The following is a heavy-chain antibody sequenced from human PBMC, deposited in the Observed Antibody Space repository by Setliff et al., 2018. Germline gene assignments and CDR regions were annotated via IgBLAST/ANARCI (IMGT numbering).Heavy chain of an antibody. CDR2: IYSSGST. CDR1: GGSISSGDYY. CDR3: ARGAQRLEWLQYYYYYYMDV. Sequence: SETLSLTCTVSGGSISSGDYYWSWIRQPPGKGLEWIGYIYSSGSTYYNPSLKSRVSISVDTSKNQFSLKLSSVTAADTAVYYCARGAQRLEWLQYYYYYYMDVWGKGTTVTVSS. D-gene: IGHD3-3*01. V-gene: IGHV4-30-4*02. J-gene: IGHJ6*03.